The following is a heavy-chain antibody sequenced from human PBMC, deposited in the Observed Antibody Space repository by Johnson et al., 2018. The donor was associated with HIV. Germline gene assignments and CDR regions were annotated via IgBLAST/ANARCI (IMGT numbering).Heavy chain of an antibody. CDR3: ARGITMIVVVKGDAFDI. D-gene: IGHD3-22*01. V-gene: IGHV3-30-3*01. J-gene: IGHJ3*02. Sequence: APGKGLEWVAVISYDGSNKYYPNSLKGRFTISRDNSKNTLYLQMNSLRAEDTAVYYCARGITMIVVVKGDAFDIWGQGTMVTVSS. CDR2: ISYDGSNK.